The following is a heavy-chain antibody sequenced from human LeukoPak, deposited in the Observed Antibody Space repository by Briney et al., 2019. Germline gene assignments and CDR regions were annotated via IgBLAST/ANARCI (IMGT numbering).Heavy chain of an antibody. D-gene: IGHD6-13*01. CDR2: IDKDGSGT. V-gene: IGHV3-7*01. CDR1: GFNFNYYF. J-gene: IGHJ4*02. Sequence: PGGSLRLSCTTSGFNFNYYFMSWVRQAPGKGLEWLATIDKDGSGTKYIDSVRGRFTISRDNTKKSIYLQMSSLSADDTAVNFCATEYWYRHDYRGQGILVTVSS. CDR3: ATEYWYRHDY.